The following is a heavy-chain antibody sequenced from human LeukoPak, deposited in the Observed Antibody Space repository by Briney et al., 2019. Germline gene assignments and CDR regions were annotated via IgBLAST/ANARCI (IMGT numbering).Heavy chain of an antibody. CDR3: ARVRGSGDYYYYGMDV. Sequence: SVKVSCKASGGTFSSYAISWVRQAPGQGLEWMGRIIPILGIANYAQKFQGRVTMTRDTSISTAYMELSRLRSDDTAVYYCARVRGSGDYYYYGMDVWGQGTTVTVSS. CDR1: GGTFSSYA. D-gene: IGHD3-10*01. CDR2: IIPILGIA. J-gene: IGHJ6*02. V-gene: IGHV1-69*04.